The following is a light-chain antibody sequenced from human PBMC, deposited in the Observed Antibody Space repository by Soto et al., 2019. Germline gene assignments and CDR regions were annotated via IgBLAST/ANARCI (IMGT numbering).Light chain of an antibody. V-gene: IGKV1-5*03. CDR3: QQYDRYSGT. CDR1: QTINNW. Sequence: DTQMTQSPSTLSASVGDRVTITCRASQTINNWLAWYQQKPGKAPKLLIYKVSNLESGVPSRFSGSGSGTEFTLTISSLQPDDFAAYYCQQYDRYSGTFGQGTKLEIK. CDR2: KVS. J-gene: IGKJ2*01.